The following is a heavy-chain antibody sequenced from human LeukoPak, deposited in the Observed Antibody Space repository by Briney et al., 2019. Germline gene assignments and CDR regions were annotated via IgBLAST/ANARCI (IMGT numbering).Heavy chain of an antibody. Sequence: GGSLRLSCAASGFTFSSYWMNWARQAPGKGLEWVASINHNGNVDYYVDSVRGRFTISRDNAKNSLYLQMSNLRAEDTAVYFCARGGGLDVWGQGATVTVSS. D-gene: IGHD3-16*01. CDR2: INHNGNVD. J-gene: IGHJ6*02. CDR3: ARGGGLDV. CDR1: GFTFSSYW. V-gene: IGHV3-7*03.